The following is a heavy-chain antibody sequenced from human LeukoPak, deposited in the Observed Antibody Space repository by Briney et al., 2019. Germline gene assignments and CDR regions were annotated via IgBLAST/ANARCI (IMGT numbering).Heavy chain of an antibody. CDR1: GFTFSDYY. CDR2: ISGSDTTI. J-gene: IGHJ6*04. Sequence: GGSLRLSCVASGFTFSDYYMSWIRQAPGKGLEWISYISGSDTTIYYADSVKGRFTISRDNAKNSLYLQMNSLRAEDTAVYYCAELGITMIGGVWGKGTTVTISS. D-gene: IGHD3-10*02. V-gene: IGHV3-11*04. CDR3: AELGITMIGGV.